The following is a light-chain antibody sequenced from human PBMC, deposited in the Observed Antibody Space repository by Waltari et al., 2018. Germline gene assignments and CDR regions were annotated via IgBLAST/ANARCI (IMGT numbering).Light chain of an antibody. J-gene: IGLJ1*01. Sequence: QSALTQPRSVTGSPGQSVTISCTGTSSDVGGYNYVSWYQPHTGKATKLMSYEFSTRPSGVSDRFSGAKSGNTASLTISGLQSEDEADYYCGSYAGSYTYVFGTGTKVTVL. CDR2: EFS. CDR1: SSDVGGYNY. V-gene: IGLV2-11*01. CDR3: GSYAGSYTYV.